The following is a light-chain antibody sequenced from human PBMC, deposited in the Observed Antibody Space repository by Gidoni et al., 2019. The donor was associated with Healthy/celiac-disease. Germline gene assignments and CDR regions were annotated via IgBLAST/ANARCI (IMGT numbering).Light chain of an antibody. CDR1: QGIRNY. CDR2: AAS. CDR3: QKHNSAPRST. V-gene: IGKV1-27*01. Sequence: DIQMTQSPSSLSASVGDRVTITCRASQGIRNYLAWYQQKPGKVPKLLIYAASTLQSGVQSRFSGSGSGTEYTLTISSLQHEDVATYYCQKHNSAPRSTFGQGTRLEIK. J-gene: IGKJ5*01.